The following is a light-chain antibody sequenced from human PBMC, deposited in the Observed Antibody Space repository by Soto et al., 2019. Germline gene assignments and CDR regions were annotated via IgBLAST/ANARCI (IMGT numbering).Light chain of an antibody. CDR1: SSDDGGYKY. V-gene: IGLV2-8*01. Sequence: QSVLTQPPSASGSPGQSVIISCTGTSSDDGGYKYVSWYQQHPGKAPKLMIYEVSERPSGVPDRFSGSKSGNTASLTVSGLQAEDEADYYCSSYAGNNNFVIFGGGTKLTVL. CDR3: SSYAGNNNFVI. CDR2: EVS. J-gene: IGLJ2*01.